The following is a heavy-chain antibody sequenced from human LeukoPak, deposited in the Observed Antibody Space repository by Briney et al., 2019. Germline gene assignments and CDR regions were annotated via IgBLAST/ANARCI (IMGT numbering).Heavy chain of an antibody. Sequence: GGSLRLSCAASGFTFSSYAMHWVRQAPGKGLEWVAFIRYDGSNKYYADSVKGRFTISRDNSKNTLYLQINSLRAEDTAVYYCAKDLSVVPVLGGEYFDYWGQGTLVTVSS. CDR1: GFTFSSYA. V-gene: IGHV3-30*02. CDR2: IRYDGSNK. D-gene: IGHD2-2*01. J-gene: IGHJ4*02. CDR3: AKDLSVVPVLGGEYFDY.